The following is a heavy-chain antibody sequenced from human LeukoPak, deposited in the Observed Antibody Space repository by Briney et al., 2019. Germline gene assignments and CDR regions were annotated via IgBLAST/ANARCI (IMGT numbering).Heavy chain of an antibody. CDR1: GFTFSSYG. CDR3: ASSPEGEGGGFDY. J-gene: IGHJ4*02. Sequence: GGSLRLSCAASGFTFSSYGMSWVRQAPGKGLEWVSGINWNGGSTGYADSVKGRFTISRDNAKNSLYLQMNSLRAEDTALYYCASSPEGEGGGFDYWGQGTLVTVSS. CDR2: INWNGGST. D-gene: IGHD3-16*01. V-gene: IGHV3-20*04.